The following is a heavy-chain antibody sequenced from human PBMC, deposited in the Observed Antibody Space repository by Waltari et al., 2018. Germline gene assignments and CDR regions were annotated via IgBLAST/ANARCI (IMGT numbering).Heavy chain of an antibody. CDR2: INHSVST. CDR3: ARALRHPSGVYAITYYYYGMDV. Sequence: QVQLQQWGAGLLKPSETLSLTCAVYGESFSGYYWNWIRQPPGKGLEWIWEINHSVSTEYNPALKSRVTISLDTSKNQFSLKLSSVTAADTAVYYCARALRHPSGVYAITYYYYGMDVWGQGTTVTVSS. D-gene: IGHD2-8*01. J-gene: IGHJ6*02. CDR1: GESFSGYY. V-gene: IGHV4-34*01.